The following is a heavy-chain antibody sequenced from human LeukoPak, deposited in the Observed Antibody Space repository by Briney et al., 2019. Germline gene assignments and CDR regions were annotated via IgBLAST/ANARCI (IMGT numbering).Heavy chain of an antibody. Sequence: SETLSLTCAVYGGSFSDYYWSWVRQSPGKGLEWIGEINHSGGTNYNPSLKSRVAISVDTSKNQFSLKINSVTAADTAVYYCVRVERYYYYYGMDVWGQGTTVTVSS. CDR3: VRVERYYYYYGMDV. J-gene: IGHJ6*02. CDR2: INHSGGT. D-gene: IGHD1-1*01. V-gene: IGHV4-34*01. CDR1: GGSFSDYY.